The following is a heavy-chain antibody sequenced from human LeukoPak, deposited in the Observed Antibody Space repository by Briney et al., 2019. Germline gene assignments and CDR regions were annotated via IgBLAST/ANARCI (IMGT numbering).Heavy chain of an antibody. CDR1: GGSISSSSYY. CDR2: IYYSGST. Sequence: SETLSLTCTVSGGSISSSSYYWGWIRQPPGKGLEWIGSIYYSGSTYYNPSLKSRVTISVDTSKNQFSLKLSSVTAADAAVYYCARRKQQLAFDYWGQGTLVTVSS. D-gene: IGHD6-13*01. J-gene: IGHJ4*02. CDR3: ARRKQQLAFDY. V-gene: IGHV4-39*01.